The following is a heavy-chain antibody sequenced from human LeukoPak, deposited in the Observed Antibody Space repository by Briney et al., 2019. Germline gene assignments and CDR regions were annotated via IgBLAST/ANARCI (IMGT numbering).Heavy chain of an antibody. J-gene: IGHJ4*02. CDR1: GGSISSYY. CDR3: ARIQLWSQGFDY. D-gene: IGHD5-18*01. Sequence: SETLSLTCTVSGGSISSYYWSWIRQPPGKGLEYIGYIYYSGITNYNPSLKSRVTISVDTSKNQFSLKLSSVTAADTAVYYCARIQLWSQGFDYWGQGTLVTVSS. CDR2: IYYSGIT. V-gene: IGHV4-59*01.